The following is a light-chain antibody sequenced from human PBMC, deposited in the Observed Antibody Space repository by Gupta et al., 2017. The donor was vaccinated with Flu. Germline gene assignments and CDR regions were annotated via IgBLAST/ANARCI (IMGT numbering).Light chain of an antibody. Sequence: QSVLTQPPSVSEAPRQRVTISCSGSSSNIGNNAVNWYQQLPGKAPKLLIYSDDLLPSGVSDRFSGSKSGTSASLAISGLQSEDEADYYCAAWDDSLTGVVFGGGTKVTVL. CDR3: AAWDDSLTGVV. V-gene: IGLV1-36*01. CDR2: SDD. J-gene: IGLJ3*02. CDR1: SSNIGNNA.